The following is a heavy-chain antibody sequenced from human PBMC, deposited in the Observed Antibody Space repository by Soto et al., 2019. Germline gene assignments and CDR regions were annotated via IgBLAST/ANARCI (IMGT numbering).Heavy chain of an antibody. CDR1: GASIHYGAYS. Sequence: QLQLHMSGSGLVKPSQTLSLTCTVSGASIHYGAYSWSWIRQTPGKVLEWIGYINHLETTFYNPSFESRLPLSIDRNKNRYSLNLKSMSAADRAVYFCARGGGFYSFDYCGQGVLVTVHS. D-gene: IGHD1-26*01. J-gene: IGHJ4*02. CDR2: INHLETT. V-gene: IGHV4-30-2*01. CDR3: ARGGGFYSFDY.